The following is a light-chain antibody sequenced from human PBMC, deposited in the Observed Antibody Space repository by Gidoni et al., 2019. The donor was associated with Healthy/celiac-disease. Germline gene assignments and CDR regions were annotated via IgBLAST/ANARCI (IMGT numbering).Light chain of an antibody. V-gene: IGKV1-9*01. J-gene: IGKJ5*01. CDR3: QQLNSYPST. CDR2: AAS. CDR1: QGISSY. Sequence: DIQLTQSPSFLSASVGDRVTITCRASQGISSYLAWYQQKPGKAPKLLIYAASTLQSGVPSRFSGSGSGTEFTLTISSLQPEGFATYYCQQLNSYPSTFGQGTRLETK.